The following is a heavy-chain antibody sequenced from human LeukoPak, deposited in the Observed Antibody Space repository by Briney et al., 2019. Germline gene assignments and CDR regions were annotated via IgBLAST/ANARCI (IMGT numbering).Heavy chain of an antibody. Sequence: GGSLRLSCAASGFTLSTYIMNWVRQAPGKGLEWVSYISSSSSTIYYADSVKGRFTISRDNAKNSLYLQMNSLRAEDTAVYYCARDIPPYAFDIWGQGTMVTVSS. CDR2: ISSSSSTI. V-gene: IGHV3-48*01. CDR3: ARDIPPYAFDI. J-gene: IGHJ3*02. CDR1: GFTLSTYI.